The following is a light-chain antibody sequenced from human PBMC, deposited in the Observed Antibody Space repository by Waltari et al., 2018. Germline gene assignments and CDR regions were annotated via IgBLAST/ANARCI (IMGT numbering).Light chain of an antibody. J-gene: IGLJ3*02. V-gene: IGLV1-44*01. CDR3: AAWDDTLKGL. CDR1: NSNIRSNT. CDR2: NDD. Sequence: QSVLTQPPPAAGAPGQGVPITCSIGNSNIRSNTVNWYQQFPGTAPKLLMFNDDQRASGVPGRFSGSRSVTSASLAISGLQSEDEATYYCAAWDDTLKGLFGGGTTLTVL.